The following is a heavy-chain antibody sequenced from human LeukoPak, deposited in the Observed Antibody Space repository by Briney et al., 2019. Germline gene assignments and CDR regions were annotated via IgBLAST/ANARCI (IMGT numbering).Heavy chain of an antibody. CDR2: INIGGTNT. J-gene: IGHJ5*02. CDR3: ATDSAGFDT. V-gene: IGHV3-11*01. Sequence: GGSLRLSCAASGFTFNDYYMSWIRQAPGKGLEWLSYINIGGTNTHYADSVKGRFTISRDNAKKSLYLEMNNLRAEDTALYYCATDSAGFDTWGQGVLVTVSS. CDR1: GFTFNDYY.